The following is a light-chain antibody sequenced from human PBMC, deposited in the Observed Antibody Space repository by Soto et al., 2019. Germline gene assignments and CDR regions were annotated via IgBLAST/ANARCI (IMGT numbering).Light chain of an antibody. CDR3: QENYSDPLWT. CDR1: QGISRY. CDR2: AAS. Sequence: AIRMTQSPSSLPASTGDRVTITCRASQGISRYLAWYQQKPGKAPKLLIYAASTLQSGVPSRFSGSGCVTDCTFTIICLQSEEFATDFCQENYSDPLWTFGQGTKVDIK. J-gene: IGKJ1*01. V-gene: IGKV1-8*01.